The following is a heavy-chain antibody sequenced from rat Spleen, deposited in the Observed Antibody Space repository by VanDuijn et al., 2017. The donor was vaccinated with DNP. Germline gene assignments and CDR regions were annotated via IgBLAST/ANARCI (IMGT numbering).Heavy chain of an antibody. D-gene: IGHD5-1*01. CDR2: ISYDGGIT. Sequence: EVQLVESGGGLVQPGRSLKLSCAASGFTFSNYYMAWVRQAPTKGLEWVAYISYDGGITNYGDSVKSRFTSSRDNAKSTLYLQMDRLRSEDTATYYCARQLGDYWGQGVMVTVSS. CDR1: GFTFSNYY. J-gene: IGHJ2*01. CDR3: ARQLGDY. V-gene: IGHV5-25*01.